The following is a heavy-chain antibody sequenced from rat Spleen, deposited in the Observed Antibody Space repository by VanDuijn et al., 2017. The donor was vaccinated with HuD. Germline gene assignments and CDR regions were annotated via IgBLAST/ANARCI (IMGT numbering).Heavy chain of an antibody. CDR2: IWAGGGT. CDR3: ARHLREASGVMDV. D-gene: IGHD4-3*01. Sequence: QVQLKESGPGLMQPSQTLSLTCTVAGFSLTSYHVSWVRQPPGKSLVWMGIIWAGGGTNHNSAVQSRLSISRDTSKSQVFLKMNSLQPEDTGTYYCARHLREASGVMDVWGQGASVTVSS. V-gene: IGHV2-72*01. J-gene: IGHJ4*01. CDR1: GFSLTSYH.